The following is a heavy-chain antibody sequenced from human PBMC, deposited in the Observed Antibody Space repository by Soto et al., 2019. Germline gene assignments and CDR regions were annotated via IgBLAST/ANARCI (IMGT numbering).Heavy chain of an antibody. D-gene: IGHD2-15*01. CDR2: ISTGGSST. V-gene: IGHV3-21*01. CDR3: ARDGGSLYAFDI. CDR1: GFTFSSYA. Sequence: PGGSLRLSCAASGFTFSSYAMTWVRQAPGKGLEWVSSISTGGSSTYYADSVKGRFTISRDNAKNSLYLQMNSLRAEDTAVYYCARDGGSLYAFDIWGQGTMVTVSS. J-gene: IGHJ3*02.